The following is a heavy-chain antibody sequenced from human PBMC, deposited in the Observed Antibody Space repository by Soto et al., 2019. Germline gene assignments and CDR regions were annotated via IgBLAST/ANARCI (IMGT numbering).Heavy chain of an antibody. J-gene: IGHJ6*03. V-gene: IGHV3-11*01. D-gene: IGHD3-3*01. Sequence: GGSPRLSCVSSGYTFSSNAMTWIRQAPGKGLEWVSYISSSGSTIYYADSVKGRFTISRDNAKNSLYLQMNSLRAEDTAVYYSARVNPIFVPRENRYMAVWGKGTTVTGFS. CDR3: ARVNPIFVPRENRYMAV. CDR2: ISSSGSTI. CDR1: GYTFSSNA.